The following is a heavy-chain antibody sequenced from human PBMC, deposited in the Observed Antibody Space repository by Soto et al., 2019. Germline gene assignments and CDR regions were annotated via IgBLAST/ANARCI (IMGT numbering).Heavy chain of an antibody. J-gene: IGHJ5*02. CDR3: ARDGSPTFYDILPPTGTSQGKRIPFDP. D-gene: IGHD3-9*01. CDR1: GFTFSSYS. Sequence: GGSLRLSCAASGFTFSSYSMNWVRQAPGKGLEWVSSISSSSSYIYYADSVKGRFTISRDNAKNSLYLQMNSLRAEDTAVYYCARDGSPTFYDILPPTGTSQGKRIPFDPWGQGTLVTVSS. CDR2: ISSSSSYI. V-gene: IGHV3-21*01.